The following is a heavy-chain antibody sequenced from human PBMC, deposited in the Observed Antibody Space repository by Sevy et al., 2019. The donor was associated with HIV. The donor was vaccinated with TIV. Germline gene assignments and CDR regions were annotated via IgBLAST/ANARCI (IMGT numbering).Heavy chain of an antibody. CDR3: ARRSGSYYYYYYMDV. Sequence: GGSLRLSCAASGFTFSSYAMSWVRQAPGKGLEWVSAISGSGGSTYYADSVKGRFTISRDNSKNTLYLQMNSLRADDTAVYYCARRSGSYYYYYYMDVWGKGTTVTVSS. V-gene: IGHV3-23*01. CDR1: GFTFSSYA. D-gene: IGHD1-26*01. CDR2: ISGSGGST. J-gene: IGHJ6*03.